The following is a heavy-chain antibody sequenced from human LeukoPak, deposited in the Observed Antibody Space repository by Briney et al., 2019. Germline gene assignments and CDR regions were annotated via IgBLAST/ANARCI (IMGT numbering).Heavy chain of an antibody. Sequence: GGPLRLSCAASGFTFSTYSMSWVRQAPGKGLQWVANIKQDGSQTYCVDSVRGRFTISRDNAKNSLYLQMNSLRAEDTAVYYCARGGGLYRYWGQGTLVTVSS. CDR2: IKQDGSQT. CDR3: ARGGGLYRY. J-gene: IGHJ4*02. D-gene: IGHD4-23*01. CDR1: GFTFSTYS. V-gene: IGHV3-7*05.